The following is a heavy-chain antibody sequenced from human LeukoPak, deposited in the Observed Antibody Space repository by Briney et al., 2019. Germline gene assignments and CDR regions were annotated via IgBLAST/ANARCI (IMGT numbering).Heavy chain of an antibody. Sequence: GGSLRLSCAASGFTFSSYSMNWVRRAPGKGLEWVSSISSSSSYIYFADSVKGRFTISRDNAKNTLYLQMNSLRAEDTAVYYCAKDSSGWYGDYWGQGTLVTVSS. J-gene: IGHJ4*02. CDR1: GFTFSSYS. D-gene: IGHD6-19*01. V-gene: IGHV3-21*04. CDR2: ISSSSSYI. CDR3: AKDSSGWYGDY.